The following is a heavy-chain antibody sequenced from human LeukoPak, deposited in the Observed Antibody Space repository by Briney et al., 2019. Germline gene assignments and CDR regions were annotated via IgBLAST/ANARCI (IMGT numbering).Heavy chain of an antibody. D-gene: IGHD5-12*01. V-gene: IGHV3-30-3*01. J-gene: IGHJ6*02. CDR2: TPYDGNTK. Sequence: PGRSLRLSCAASGFSFSSFAMHWVRQAPGKGLEWVAVTPYDGNTKYYADSVKGRFTISRDNSKNTLYLQMNSLRAEETALYYCARDGNSGYDLTYYYGMDVWGQGTTVTVSS. CDR3: ARDGNSGYDLTYYYGMDV. CDR1: GFSFSSFA.